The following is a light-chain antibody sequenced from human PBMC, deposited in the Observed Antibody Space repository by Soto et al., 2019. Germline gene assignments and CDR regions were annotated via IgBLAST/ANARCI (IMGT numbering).Light chain of an antibody. CDR1: QSIGNY. Sequence: DLQMTQSPPSLSASVGERVTIACRASQSIGNYLNWYQKKTGKAPTLLIYAASTLQSGVPSRISGSGSGTDLTITISSMKNEEFATYYCQQDLRTTWTFGQGTKVDIK. J-gene: IGKJ1*01. CDR2: AAS. V-gene: IGKV1-39*01. CDR3: QQDLRTTWT.